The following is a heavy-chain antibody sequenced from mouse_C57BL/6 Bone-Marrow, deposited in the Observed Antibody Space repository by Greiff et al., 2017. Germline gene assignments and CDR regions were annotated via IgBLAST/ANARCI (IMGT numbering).Heavy chain of an antibody. CDR2: IYPSDSET. D-gene: IGHD3-3*01. V-gene: IGHV1-61*01. CDR3: ARVGRAMDY. J-gene: IGHJ4*01. CDR1: GYTFTSYW. Sequence: QVQLKQPGAELVRPGSSVKLSCKASGYTFTSYWMDWVKQRPGQGLEWIGNIYPSDSETHYNQKFKDKATLTVDKSSSTAYMQLSSLTSEDSAVYYCARVGRAMDYWGQGTSVTVSS.